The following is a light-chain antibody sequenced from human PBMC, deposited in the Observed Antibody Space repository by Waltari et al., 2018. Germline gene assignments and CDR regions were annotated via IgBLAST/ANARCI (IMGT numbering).Light chain of an antibody. CDR3: QQYNDWPFT. Sequence: EIVMTQSPATLSVSPGERATLSCRASQSVRSNLAWYQQKPGQAPRPLVFAASTRATGIPARVSGSGSGTAYTLTISSLQSEDFAVYYCQQYNDWPFTFGQGTKLEIK. V-gene: IGKV3-15*01. J-gene: IGKJ2*01. CDR2: AAS. CDR1: QSVRSN.